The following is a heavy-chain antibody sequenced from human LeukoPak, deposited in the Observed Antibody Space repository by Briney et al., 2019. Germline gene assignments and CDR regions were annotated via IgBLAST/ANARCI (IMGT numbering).Heavy chain of an antibody. CDR1: GFTFSSYA. D-gene: IGHD3-16*01. J-gene: IGHJ4*02. CDR2: IWSDGSQT. CDR3: AGAAGLGNYLIDY. Sequence: GRSLRLSCAASGFTFSSYAMHWVRQAPGKGLEWVALIWSDGSQTKYAGSVKGRFTVSRDNSKNTAFLQMSGLTVEDTAVYYCAGAAGLGNYLIDYWGQGTLVTVSS. V-gene: IGHV3-33*08.